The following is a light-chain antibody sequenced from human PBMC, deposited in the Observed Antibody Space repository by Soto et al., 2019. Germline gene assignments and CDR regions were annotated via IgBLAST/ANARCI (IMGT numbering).Light chain of an antibody. V-gene: IGLV1-40*01. CDR3: QSFANVLSGFVV. CDR1: SSNIGAGYD. CDR2: DNN. Sequence: QSVLTQPPSMSGAPGQRVTISCTGSSSNIGAGYDVPWYQQHPGTAPKLLIFDNNNRPSGVPDRFSGSKSDTSASLAITGLQAEDEADYYCQSFANVLSGFVVFGGGTKLTVL. J-gene: IGLJ2*01.